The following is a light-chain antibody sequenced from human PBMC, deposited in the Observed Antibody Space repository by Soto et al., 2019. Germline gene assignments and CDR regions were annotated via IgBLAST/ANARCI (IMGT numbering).Light chain of an antibody. Sequence: EIVLTHSPDTLSLSPGERATLSCRASQSVGNNYLAWYQPRPGQAPRLVIYGASNRATGIPDRFSAWGSGTDFTLTISRLETEYFAVYYCQQDTSSPLNFGQGTKVYIK. V-gene: IGKV3-20*01. J-gene: IGKJ1*01. CDR1: QSVGNNY. CDR3: QQDTSSPLN. CDR2: GAS.